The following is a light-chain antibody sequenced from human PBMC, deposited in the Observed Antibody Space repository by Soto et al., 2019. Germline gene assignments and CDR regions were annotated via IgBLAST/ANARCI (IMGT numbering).Light chain of an antibody. CDR3: QVRETNPDHLV. Sequence: SYELTQAPSMSVAPGQTARITCGGINIGSKSVHWYQQRPGQAPVVVIYDDTDRPSGIPERFSGSNSGNTATLTISGVEAGDEADYYCQVRETNPDHLVFGGGTKLTVL. CDR2: DDT. J-gene: IGLJ3*02. CDR1: NIGSKS. V-gene: IGLV3-21*02.